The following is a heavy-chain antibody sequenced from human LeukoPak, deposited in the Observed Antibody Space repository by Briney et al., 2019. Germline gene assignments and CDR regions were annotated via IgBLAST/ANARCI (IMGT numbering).Heavy chain of an antibody. CDR1: GYTFTGYY. D-gene: IGHD1-26*01. CDR2: INPNSGGT. Sequence: ASVKVSCKASGYTFTGYYMHWVRQAPGQGLEWMGWINPNSGGTNYAQKFQGRVTMTRDTSISTAYMELSRLRSDDTAVYYCATGVGGSYRGPWFDPWGQGTLVTVSS. J-gene: IGHJ5*02. V-gene: IGHV1-2*02. CDR3: ATGVGGSYRGPWFDP.